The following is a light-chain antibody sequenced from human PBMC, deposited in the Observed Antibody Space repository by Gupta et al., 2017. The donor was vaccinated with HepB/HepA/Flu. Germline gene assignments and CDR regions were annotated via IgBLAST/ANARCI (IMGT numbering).Light chain of an antibody. V-gene: IGKV1-27*01. Sequence: IQMTQSPSSLSASVGDRVTISCRASQDISVYLAWYQQRPGKGPNLLIYAGSILKSGVPSRFSGSGSGTDFTLTISSLQPEDVATYYCQTYYSVPPTTFGPGTKVEIK. CDR3: QTYYSVPPTT. J-gene: IGKJ3*01. CDR1: QDISVY. CDR2: AGS.